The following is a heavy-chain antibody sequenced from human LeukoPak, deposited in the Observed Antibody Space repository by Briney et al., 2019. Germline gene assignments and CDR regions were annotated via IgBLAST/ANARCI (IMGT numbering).Heavy chain of an antibody. CDR1: GGSMSSGDYY. CDR3: ARGGGVTPVVDAFDI. V-gene: IGHV4-61*02. D-gene: IGHD4-23*01. J-gene: IGHJ3*02. CDR2: IYTSGST. Sequence: PSETLSLTCTVSGGSMSSGDYYWSWIRQPAGKGLEWIGRIYTSGSTNYNPSLKSRVTMSVDTSKKQFSLKLSSVTAADTAVYYCARGGGVTPVVDAFDIWGQGTMVTVSS.